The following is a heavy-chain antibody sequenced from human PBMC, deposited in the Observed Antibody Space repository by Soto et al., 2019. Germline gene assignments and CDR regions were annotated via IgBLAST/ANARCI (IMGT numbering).Heavy chain of an antibody. CDR3: AKNPENYYYGMDV. J-gene: IGHJ6*02. V-gene: IGHV1-69*12. Sequence: QVQLVQSGAEVKKPGSSVKVSCKASGGTFSSYAISWVRQAPGQGLEWMGGIIPIFATADYAQKFQGRVTITADESTSTAYVELSSLRSEDTAVYYCAKNPENYYYGMDVWGQGTTVTVSS. CDR2: IIPIFATA. CDR1: GGTFSSYA.